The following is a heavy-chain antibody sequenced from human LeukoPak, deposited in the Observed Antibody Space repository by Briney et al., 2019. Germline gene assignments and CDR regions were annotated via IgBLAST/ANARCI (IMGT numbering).Heavy chain of an antibody. V-gene: IGHV4-34*01. Sequence: SETLSLTCAVYGGSFSGYYWSWIRQPPGKGLEWIGEINHSGSTNYNPSLKSRVTISVDTSKNQFSLKLSSVTAADTAVYYCARHPPFVVVPAATGAFDIWGQGTMVTVSS. CDR3: ARHPPFVVVPAATGAFDI. CDR2: INHSGST. D-gene: IGHD2-2*01. CDR1: GGSFSGYY. J-gene: IGHJ3*02.